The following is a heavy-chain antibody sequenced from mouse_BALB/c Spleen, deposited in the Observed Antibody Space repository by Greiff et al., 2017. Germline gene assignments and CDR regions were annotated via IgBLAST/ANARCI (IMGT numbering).Heavy chain of an antibody. CDR2: ISSGSSTI. Sequence: DVKLVESGGGLVQPGGSRKLSCAASGFTFSSFGMHWVRQAPEKGLEWVAYISSGSSTIYYADTVKGRFTISRDNPKNTLFLQMTSLRSEDTAMYYCARGNWDAMDYWGQGTSVTVSS. D-gene: IGHD4-1*01. J-gene: IGHJ4*01. CDR3: ARGNWDAMDY. CDR1: GFTFSSFG. V-gene: IGHV5-17*02.